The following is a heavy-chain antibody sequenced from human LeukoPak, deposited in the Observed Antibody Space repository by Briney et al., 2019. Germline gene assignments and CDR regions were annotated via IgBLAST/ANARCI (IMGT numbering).Heavy chain of an antibody. D-gene: IGHD3-10*01. Sequence: GGSLRLSCAASGFTFHRYAMSWVRQAPGRGLEWVSAISGSGDTTYYADTVKGRFTISRDNSKNTLYLQMNSLRAEDTAIYYCAKDHFGSAVTGLFDYWGQGTLVTVSS. CDR3: AKDHFGSAVTGLFDY. J-gene: IGHJ4*02. CDR1: GFTFHRYA. CDR2: ISGSGDTT. V-gene: IGHV3-23*01.